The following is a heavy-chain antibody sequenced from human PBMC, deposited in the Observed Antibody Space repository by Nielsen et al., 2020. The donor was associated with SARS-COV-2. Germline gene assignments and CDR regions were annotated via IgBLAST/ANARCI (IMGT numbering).Heavy chain of an antibody. Sequence: ASVKVSCKASGYTFTSYDINWVRQATGQGLEWMGWISAYNGNTNYAQKLQGRVTMTTDTSTSTAYMELRSLRSDDTAVYYCARTDYDFWSGYPPDNWFDPWGQGTLVTVSS. CDR1: GYTFTSYD. CDR2: ISAYNGNT. D-gene: IGHD3-3*01. J-gene: IGHJ5*02. CDR3: ARTDYDFWSGYPPDNWFDP. V-gene: IGHV1-18*01.